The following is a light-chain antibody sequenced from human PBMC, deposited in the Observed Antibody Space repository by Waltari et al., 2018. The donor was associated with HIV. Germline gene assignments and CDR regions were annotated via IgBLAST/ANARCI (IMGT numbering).Light chain of an antibody. CDR3: SSYTSSSTLEGV. Sequence: QSALTQPASVSGSPGQSITLSSPGTSSAVGGYNYVSLYQPPPGKAPKLLIYDVSNRPSGVSNRFSGSKSGNTASLTISGLQAEDEADYYCSSYTSSSTLEGVFGGVTKLTVL. CDR1: SSAVGGYNY. V-gene: IGLV2-14*03. J-gene: IGLJ2*01. CDR2: DVS.